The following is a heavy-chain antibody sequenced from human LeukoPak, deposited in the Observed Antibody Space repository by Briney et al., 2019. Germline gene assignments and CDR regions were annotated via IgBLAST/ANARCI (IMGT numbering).Heavy chain of an antibody. CDR3: AREQMDAFDV. Sequence: PSETLSLTCTVSSGSISSYTYYWGWIRQPPGKGLEWIGNIYYSGSTYYNPSLRSRVTISVDTSKNQFSLRLGSVTAADTAVYFCAREQMDAFDVWGQGTMVSVSS. V-gene: IGHV4-39*07. CDR1: SGSISSYTYY. CDR2: IYYSGST. D-gene: IGHD5-24*01. J-gene: IGHJ3*01.